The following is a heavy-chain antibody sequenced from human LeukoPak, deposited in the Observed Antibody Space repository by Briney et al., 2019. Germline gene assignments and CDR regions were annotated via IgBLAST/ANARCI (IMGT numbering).Heavy chain of an antibody. V-gene: IGHV4-59*01. D-gene: IGHD3-22*01. J-gene: IGHJ6*02. Sequence: SETLSLTCTVSGGSISSYFWSWIRQPPGKGLEWIGYIYYSGSTNYNPSLRSRVTISVDTSKNQFSLDLRSVTAADTAVYYCARGPHYHDSSGYSPSYSYAMDVWGQGTTVTVSS. CDR1: GGSISSYF. CDR3: ARGPHYHDSSGYSPSYSYAMDV. CDR2: IYYSGST.